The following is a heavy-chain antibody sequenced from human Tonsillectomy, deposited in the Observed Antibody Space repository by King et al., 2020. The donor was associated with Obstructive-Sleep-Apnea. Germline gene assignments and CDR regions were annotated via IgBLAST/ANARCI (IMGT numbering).Heavy chain of an antibody. CDR3: ARGSLQQQLAPGGDY. Sequence: QLVQSGAEVKKPGASVKVSCKASGYTFTSYDINWVRQATGQGLEWMGWMNPNSGNTGYAQKFQGRVTMTRNTSISTACMELSSLRAEDTAVYYCARGSLQQQLAPGGDYWGQGTLVTVSS. D-gene: IGHD6-13*01. V-gene: IGHV1-8*01. CDR2: MNPNSGNT. CDR1: GYTFTSYD. J-gene: IGHJ4*02.